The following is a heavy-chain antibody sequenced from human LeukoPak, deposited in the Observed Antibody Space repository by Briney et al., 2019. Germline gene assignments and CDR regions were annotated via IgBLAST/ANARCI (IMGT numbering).Heavy chain of an antibody. V-gene: IGHV4-39*01. CDR2: IHYSGNT. Sequence: SETLSLTCTVSGGSISSGNYYWDWIRQPPGRGLEWIGSIHYSGNTYYNPSLQSRVTISIDTSKNQFSLKLNSVTAADPAVYYCARVRRSLNWFDSWGQGTLVTVSS. CDR1: GGSISSGNYY. J-gene: IGHJ5*01. CDR3: ARVRRSLNWFDS. D-gene: IGHD3-3*01.